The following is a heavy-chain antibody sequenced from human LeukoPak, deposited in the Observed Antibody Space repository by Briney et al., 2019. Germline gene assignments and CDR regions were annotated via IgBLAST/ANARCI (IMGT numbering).Heavy chain of an antibody. J-gene: IGHJ4*02. D-gene: IGHD3-3*01. CDR2: INSDGINT. CDR1: GFTFSNYW. CDR3: ARGSRNDFWSGYYYFDY. Sequence: GGSLRLSCAASGFTFSNYWMHWVRQAPGKGLVWVSRINSDGINTSYADSVKGRFTISGDNAKNTLNLQMNSLRAEDTAVYYCARGSRNDFWSGYYYFDYWGQGTLVTVSS. V-gene: IGHV3-74*01.